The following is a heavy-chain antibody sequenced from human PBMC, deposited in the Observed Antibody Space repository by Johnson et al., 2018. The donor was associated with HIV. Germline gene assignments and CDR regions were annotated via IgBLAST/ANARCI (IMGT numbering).Heavy chain of an antibody. CDR2: ISSDGYNK. CDR1: KFTFRTYT. V-gene: IGHV3-30*04. Sequence: QVQLVESGGGVVQPGRSLRLSCAASKFTFRTYTMHWVRQAPGKGLEWVALISSDGYNKYYADSVKGRFTISRDNSKNTLYLQMISLRAEDTAVYFCAKDERQLGGWSHAFDIWGQGTKVTVSS. J-gene: IGHJ3*02. CDR3: AKDERQLGGWSHAFDI. D-gene: IGHD3-16*01.